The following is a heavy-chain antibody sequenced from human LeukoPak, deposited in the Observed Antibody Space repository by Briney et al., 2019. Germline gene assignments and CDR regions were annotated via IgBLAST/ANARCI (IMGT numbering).Heavy chain of an antibody. V-gene: IGHV3-30*02. D-gene: IGHD6-13*01. CDR3: ARDRLRSSWLNWFDP. J-gene: IGHJ5*02. Sequence: GGSLRLSCAASGFTFSSYGMHWVRQAPGKGLEWVAFIRYDGSNKYYADSVKGRFTISRDNAKNSLYLQMNSLRAEDTAVYYCARDRLRSSWLNWFDPWGQGTLVTVSS. CDR2: IRYDGSNK. CDR1: GFTFSSYG.